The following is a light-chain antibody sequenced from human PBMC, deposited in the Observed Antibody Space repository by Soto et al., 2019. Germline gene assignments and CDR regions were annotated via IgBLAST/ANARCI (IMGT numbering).Light chain of an antibody. V-gene: IGLV2-11*01. Sequence: QCALTQPRSVSGSPGQSVTISCAGTSSDVGGSDYVSWFQHYPGKGPKLLIYXXTXXXXGVPDRFSGSKSGNTASLTISGLQVEDEADYYCCSHAGSYTFRVFGTGTKVTVL. CDR3: CSHAGSYTFRV. CDR1: SSDVGGSDY. J-gene: IGLJ1*01. CDR2: XXT.